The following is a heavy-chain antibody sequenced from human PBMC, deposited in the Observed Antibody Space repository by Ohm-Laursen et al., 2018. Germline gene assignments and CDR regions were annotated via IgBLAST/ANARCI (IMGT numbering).Heavy chain of an antibody. Sequence: SLRLSCTASGFTFSDYYMSWIRQAPGKGLEWVSYISDSASPAYYAESVKGRFTISRDNVKNSLYLQMNSPRVEDTAMYFCARDSGSYSYFDSWGQGTLVTVSS. V-gene: IGHV3-11*01. D-gene: IGHD1-26*01. CDR2: ISDSASPA. J-gene: IGHJ4*02. CDR3: ARDSGSYSYFDS. CDR1: GFTFSDYY.